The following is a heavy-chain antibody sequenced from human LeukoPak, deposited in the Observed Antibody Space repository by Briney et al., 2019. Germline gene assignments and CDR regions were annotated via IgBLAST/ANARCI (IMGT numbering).Heavy chain of an antibody. Sequence: SETLSLTCAVYGGSFSDYYWSWIRQPPGKGLEWIGEINHSGSTNYNPSLKSRVTISVDTSKNQFSLKLSSVTAADTAVYYCARVGFSSTILYYYYYMDVWGKGTTVTVSS. CDR1: GGSFSDYY. CDR3: ARVGFSSTILYYYYYMDV. J-gene: IGHJ6*03. V-gene: IGHV4-34*01. D-gene: IGHD2-15*01. CDR2: INHSGST.